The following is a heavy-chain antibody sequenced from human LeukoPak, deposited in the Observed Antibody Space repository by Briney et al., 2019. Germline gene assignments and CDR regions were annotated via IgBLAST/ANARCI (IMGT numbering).Heavy chain of an antibody. CDR1: GGSISSSSYY. CDR3: ARGLYSSSSMGFDY. V-gene: IGHV4-61*01. CDR2: IYYSGST. J-gene: IGHJ4*02. Sequence: SETLSLTCTVSGGSISSSSYYWSWIRQPPGKGLEWIGYIYYSGSTNYNPSLKSRVTISVDTSKNQFSLKLSSVTAADTAVYYCARGLYSSSSMGFDYWGQGTLVTVSS. D-gene: IGHD6-6*01.